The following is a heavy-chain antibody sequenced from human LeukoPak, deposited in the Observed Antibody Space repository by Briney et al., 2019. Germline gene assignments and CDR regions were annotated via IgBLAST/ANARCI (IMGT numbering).Heavy chain of an antibody. CDR2: IYHSGST. Sequence: PSETLSLTCAVSGYSISSGYYWGWIRQPPGKGLEWIGSIYHSGSTYYNPSLKSRVTISVDTSKNQFSLKLSSVTAADTAVYYCARQPATVSKGWFDPWGQGTLVTVSS. J-gene: IGHJ5*02. D-gene: IGHD4-17*01. V-gene: IGHV4-38-2*01. CDR3: ARQPATVSKGWFDP. CDR1: GYSISSGYY.